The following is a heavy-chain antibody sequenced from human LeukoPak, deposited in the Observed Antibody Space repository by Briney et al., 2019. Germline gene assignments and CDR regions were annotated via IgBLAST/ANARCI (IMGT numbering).Heavy chain of an antibody. CDR2: TRDRARSYRT. D-gene: IGHD6-19*01. J-gene: IGHJ6*02. V-gene: IGHV3-72*01. CDR3: AKDVWDSSGWLRSLSEYYYYGMDV. CDR1: GVTLSDHH. Sequence: GGSLRLSCAASGVTLSDHHVDWVRQAPGKGLEWVGRTRDRARSYRTQYAASVDGRFTISRDDSKNAVYLQMNSLRAEDTAVYYCAKDVWDSSGWLRSLSEYYYYGMDVWGQGTTVTVSS.